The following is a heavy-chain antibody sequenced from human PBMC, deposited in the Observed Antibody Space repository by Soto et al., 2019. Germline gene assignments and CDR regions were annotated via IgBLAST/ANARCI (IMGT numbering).Heavy chain of an antibody. J-gene: IGHJ3*02. CDR2: IYYSGST. CDR1: GGSISSGDYY. V-gene: IGHV4-30-4*01. CDR3: AREVGWWLFRPKGAFDI. Sequence: SETLSLTCTVSGGSISSGDYYWSWIRQPPGKGLEWIGYIYYSGSTYYNPSLKSRVTISVDTSKNQFSLKLSSVTAADTAVYYCAREVGWWLFRPKGAFDIWGQGTMVTVSS. D-gene: IGHD2-21*01.